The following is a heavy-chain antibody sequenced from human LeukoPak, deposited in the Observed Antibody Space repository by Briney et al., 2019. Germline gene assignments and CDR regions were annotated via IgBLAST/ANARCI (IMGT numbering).Heavy chain of an antibody. D-gene: IGHD1-26*01. CDR3: ARAYSGSYEDN. J-gene: IGHJ4*02. CDR2: ISSSSSHI. V-gene: IGHV3-21*01. Sequence: GGSLRLSCAASGFTFSSYSMNWVRQAPGKGLEWVSSISSSSSHIYYADSVKGRFTISRDNAKNSLYLQMNSLRAEDTAIYYCARAYSGSYEDNWGQGTLVTVSS. CDR1: GFTFSSYS.